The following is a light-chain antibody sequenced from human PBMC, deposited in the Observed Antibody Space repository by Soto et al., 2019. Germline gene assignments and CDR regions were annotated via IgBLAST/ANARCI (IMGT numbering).Light chain of an antibody. CDR3: QSYDSSLDVV. CDR2: GNS. CDR1: SSNIGAGYD. Sequence: QSVLTQPPSVSGAPGQRVTISCTGSSSNIGAGYDVHWYQQLPGTAPKLLIYGNSNRPSGVPDRFSGSKSGTSASLAITGLQAEDEADYYCQSYDSSLDVVFGGGTQLTGL. V-gene: IGLV1-40*01. J-gene: IGLJ2*01.